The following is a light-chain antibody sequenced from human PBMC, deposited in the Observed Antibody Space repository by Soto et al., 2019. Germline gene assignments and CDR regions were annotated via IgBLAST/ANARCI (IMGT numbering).Light chain of an antibody. J-gene: IGKJ1*01. Sequence: DIQMTQSPSTLSASVGDRVTITCRASQSISSWLTWYQQKAGQAPKLLIYKASIVESGVPSRFSGSGSGTEFTLTISSLQPDDCATYYCQQYSYFATFGQGTRVEV. V-gene: IGKV1-5*03. CDR1: QSISSW. CDR2: KAS. CDR3: QQYSYFAT.